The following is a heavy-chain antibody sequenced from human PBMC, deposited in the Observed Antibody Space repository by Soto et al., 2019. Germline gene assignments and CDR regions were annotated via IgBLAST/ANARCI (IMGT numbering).Heavy chain of an antibody. V-gene: IGHV3-11*01. J-gene: IGHJ4*02. D-gene: IGHD3-22*01. CDR2: ISGSGGII. CDR1: GFTFCGFY. Sequence: GGSLRLSCAASGFTFCGFYMGFSRHAPVRWLEWVSFISGSGGIIYLADSVKGRFAISRDNTKNSLYLQMNSLRAEDTAVYYCGRDTYYDGSGYHSGGVDFWGQGTLVTVSS. CDR3: GRDTYYDGSGYHSGGVDF.